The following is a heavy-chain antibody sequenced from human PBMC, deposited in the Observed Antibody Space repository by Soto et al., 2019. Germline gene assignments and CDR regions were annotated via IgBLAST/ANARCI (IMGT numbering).Heavy chain of an antibody. J-gene: IGHJ4*02. V-gene: IGHV1-8*01. CDR1: GYTFTGYD. D-gene: IGHD6-19*01. CDR3: AGAPLAVAGLVDY. CDR2: MNPNSGNT. Sequence: QVQLVQSGAEAKKPGASVKVSCKASGYTFTGYDINWVRQAPGQGLEWMGWMNPNSGNTGYAQKFQGRVTMTRNTSITTAYMELSSLRSEDTAVYYCAGAPLAVAGLVDYWGQGTLVTVSS.